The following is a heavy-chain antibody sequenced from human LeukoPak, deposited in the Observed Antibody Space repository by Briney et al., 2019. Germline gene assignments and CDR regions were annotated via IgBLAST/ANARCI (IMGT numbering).Heavy chain of an antibody. CDR2: INPSGGST. CDR1: GYTFTGYY. V-gene: IGHV1-46*01. Sequence: ASVKVSCKASGYTFTGYYMHWVRQAPGQGLEWMGIINPSGGSTSYAQKFQGRVTMTRDTSTSTAYMELSRLRSDDTAVYYCARDTGDTAMVTDYWGQGTLVTVSS. D-gene: IGHD5-18*01. CDR3: ARDTGDTAMVTDY. J-gene: IGHJ4*02.